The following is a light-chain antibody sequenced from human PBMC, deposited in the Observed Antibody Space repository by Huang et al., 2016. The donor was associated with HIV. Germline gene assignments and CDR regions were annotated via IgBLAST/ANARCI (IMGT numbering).Light chain of an antibody. CDR1: QSISAY. J-gene: IGKJ4*01. CDR3: QKSYTTPLP. Sequence: DIQMTQSPSSLSASVGDRVTITCRASQSISAYLNWYQQKPGKAPKLLIYGVYTLQSAVTTRFSVCRSGTDFTLTINSLQPEDFATYYCQKSYTTPLPFGGGTKVEI. V-gene: IGKV1-39*01. CDR2: GVY.